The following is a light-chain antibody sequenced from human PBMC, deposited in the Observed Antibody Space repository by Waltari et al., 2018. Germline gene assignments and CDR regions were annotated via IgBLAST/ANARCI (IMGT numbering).Light chain of an antibody. J-gene: IGKJ5*01. CDR1: QGVSSY. Sequence: AIRMTQSPSSLSASTGDRVTIPCRASQGVSSYLAWYQQKPGKAPKLLIYAASTLQSGVPSRCSGSGSGTDFTLTISCLQSEDFATYYCQQYYSYPRAFGQGTRLEIK. CDR3: QQYYSYPRA. V-gene: IGKV1-8*01. CDR2: AAS.